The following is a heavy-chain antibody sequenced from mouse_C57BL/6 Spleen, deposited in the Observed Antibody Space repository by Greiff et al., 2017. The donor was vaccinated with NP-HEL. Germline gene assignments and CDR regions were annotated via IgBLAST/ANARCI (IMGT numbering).Heavy chain of an antibody. CDR3: ARVLDGRFAY. V-gene: IGHV1-81*01. Sequence: QVQLKQSGAELARPGASVKLSCKASGYTFTSYGISWVKQRTGQGLEWIGEIYPRSGNTYYNEKFKGKATLTADKSSSTAYMELRSLTSEDSAVYFCARVLDGRFAYWGQGTLVTVSA. CDR2: IYPRSGNT. J-gene: IGHJ3*01. CDR1: GYTFTSYG.